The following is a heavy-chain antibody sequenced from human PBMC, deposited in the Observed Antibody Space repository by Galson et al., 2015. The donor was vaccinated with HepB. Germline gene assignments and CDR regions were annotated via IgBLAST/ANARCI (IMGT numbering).Heavy chain of an antibody. D-gene: IGHD3-22*01. CDR2: IWYDGSNK. V-gene: IGHV3-33*01. CDR3: ASSYYYDSSGYGDDAFDI. Sequence: SLRLSCAASGFTFSSYGMHWVRQAPGKGLEWVAVIWYDGSNKYYADSVKGRFTISRDNSKNTLYLQMNSLRAEDTAVYYCASSYYYDSSGYGDDAFDIWGQGTMVTVSS. J-gene: IGHJ3*02. CDR1: GFTFSSYG.